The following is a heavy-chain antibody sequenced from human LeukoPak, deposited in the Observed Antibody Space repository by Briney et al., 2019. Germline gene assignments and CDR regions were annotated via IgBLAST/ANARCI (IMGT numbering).Heavy chain of an antibody. D-gene: IGHD3-10*01. CDR3: VRDRSLGSQHYYYIDV. J-gene: IGHJ6*03. V-gene: IGHV3-48*01. CDR2: ISSSSSKI. CDR1: GFTVSSNY. Sequence: PGGSLRLSCAASGFTVSSNYMSWVRQAPGKGLEWVSYISSSSSKIDYADSVKGRFTVSRDNAKNSLYLQMNSLTAEDTAVYYCVRDRSLGSQHYYYIDVWGKGTTVTVSS.